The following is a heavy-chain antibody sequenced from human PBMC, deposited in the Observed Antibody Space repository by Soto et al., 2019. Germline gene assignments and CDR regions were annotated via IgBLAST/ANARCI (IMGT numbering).Heavy chain of an antibody. V-gene: IGHV1-69*06. CDR1: GGTFSSYA. D-gene: IGHD2-2*01. CDR2: IIPIFGTA. CDR3: ARVLPRDIVVVPAATGYYYYGMDV. Sequence: QVQLVQSGAEVKKPGSSVTVSCKASGGTFSSYAISWVRQAPGQGLEWMGGIIPIFGTANYAQKFQGRVTITTDKSTSTAYMELSSLRSEDTAVYYCARVLPRDIVVVPAATGYYYYGMDVWGQGTTVTVSS. J-gene: IGHJ6*02.